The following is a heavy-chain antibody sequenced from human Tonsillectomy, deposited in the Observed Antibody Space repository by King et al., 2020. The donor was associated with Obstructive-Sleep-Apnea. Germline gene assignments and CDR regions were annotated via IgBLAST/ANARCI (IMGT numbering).Heavy chain of an antibody. CDR3: ARDLHDLWSGDPNWFDP. J-gene: IGHJ5*02. CDR1: GFTFSSYS. V-gene: IGHV3-21*01. D-gene: IGHD3-3*01. CDR2: ISSSSSYI. Sequence: VQLVESGGGLVKPGGSLRLSCAASGFTFSSYSMNWVRQAPGKGLEWVSSISSSSSYIYYADSVKGRFTISRDNAKNSLYLQMNSLRAEDTAVYYCARDLHDLWSGDPNWFDPWGQGTLVTVSS.